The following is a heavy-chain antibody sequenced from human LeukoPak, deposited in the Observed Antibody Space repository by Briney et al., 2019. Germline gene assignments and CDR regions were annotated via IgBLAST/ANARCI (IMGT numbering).Heavy chain of an antibody. V-gene: IGHV3-30*02. D-gene: IGHD3-16*01. CDR3: AKGELWTYYYYYYGMDV. CDR2: IRYDGSNK. CDR1: GFTFSSYG. Sequence: GGSLRLSCAASGFTFSSYGMHWVRQAPGKGLEWVAFIRYDGSNKYYADSVKGRFTISRDNSKNTLYLQMNGLRAEDTAVYYCAKGELWTYYYYYYGMDVWGQGTTVTVSS. J-gene: IGHJ6*02.